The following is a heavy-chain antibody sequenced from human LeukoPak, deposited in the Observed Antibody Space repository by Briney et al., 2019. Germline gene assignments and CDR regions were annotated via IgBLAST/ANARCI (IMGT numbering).Heavy chain of an antibody. Sequence: GGSLRLSCAASGFTFSSFGMHWVRQAPGKGLEWVALIRYDGSNKYYADPVKGRFTISRDNSKNTLYLQVNSLRAEDTAMYYCAKDLGYSYGYVDYWGQGALVTVSS. V-gene: IGHV3-30*02. CDR2: IRYDGSNK. CDR1: GFTFSSFG. D-gene: IGHD5-18*01. CDR3: AKDLGYSYGYVDY. J-gene: IGHJ4*02.